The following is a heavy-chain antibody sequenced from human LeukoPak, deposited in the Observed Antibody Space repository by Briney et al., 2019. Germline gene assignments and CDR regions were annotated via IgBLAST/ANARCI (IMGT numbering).Heavy chain of an antibody. V-gene: IGHV1-18*01. Sequence: ASVKVSCKASGYTFTSYGISWVRQAPGQGLEWMGWISAYNGNTHYAQKLQGRVTMTADTSTSTVYMELRSLRPEDTGVYYCARDPRGPIGYDSSARDTFDYRGQGALVTVSS. CDR3: ARDPRGPIGYDSSARDTFDY. CDR2: ISAYNGNT. CDR1: GYTFTSYG. J-gene: IGHJ4*02. D-gene: IGHD3-22*01.